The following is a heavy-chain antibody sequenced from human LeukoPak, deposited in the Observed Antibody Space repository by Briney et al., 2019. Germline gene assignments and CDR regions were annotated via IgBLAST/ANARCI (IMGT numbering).Heavy chain of an antibody. D-gene: IGHD3-10*01. J-gene: IGHJ4*02. CDR3: AKDQITMVRGVIRSAPFDY. V-gene: IGHV3-23*01. Sequence: GSLRLSCAASGFTFSSYAMSWVRQAPRKGLEGVSAISGSGGSTYYADSVKGRFTISRDNSKNTLYLQMNSLRAEDTAVYYCAKDQITMVRGVIRSAPFDYWGQGTLVTVSS. CDR1: GFTFSSYA. CDR2: ISGSGGST.